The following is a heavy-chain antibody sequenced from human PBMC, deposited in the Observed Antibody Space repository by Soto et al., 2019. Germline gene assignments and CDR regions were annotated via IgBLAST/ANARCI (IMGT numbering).Heavy chain of an antibody. CDR2: IYYSGST. CDR3: ARGRYCSGGRCYLTDYGMDV. Sequence: PSETLSLTCTVSGGSISSGDYYWSWIRQPPGKGLEWIGYIYYSGSTYYNPSLKSRVTISVDTSKNQFSLKLSSVTAADTAVYYCARGRYCSGGRCYLTDYGMDVWGQGTTVTVSS. V-gene: IGHV4-30-4*01. D-gene: IGHD2-15*01. J-gene: IGHJ6*02. CDR1: GGSISSGDYY.